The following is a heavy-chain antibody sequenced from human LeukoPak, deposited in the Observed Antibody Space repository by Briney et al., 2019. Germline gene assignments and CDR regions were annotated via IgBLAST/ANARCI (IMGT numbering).Heavy chain of an antibody. J-gene: IGHJ4*02. V-gene: IGHV3-9*01. Sequence: GRSLRLSCAASGFTFDDYAMHWVRQAPGKGLEWVSGISWNSGSIGYADSVKGRFTISRDNAKNSLYLQMNSPRAEDTALYYCAKDRTAMVRMIDYWGQGTLVTVSS. CDR3: AKDRTAMVRMIDY. CDR2: ISWNSGSI. CDR1: GFTFDDYA. D-gene: IGHD5-18*01.